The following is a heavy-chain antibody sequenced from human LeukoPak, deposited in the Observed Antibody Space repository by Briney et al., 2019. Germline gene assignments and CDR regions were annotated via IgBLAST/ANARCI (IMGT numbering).Heavy chain of an antibody. J-gene: IGHJ4*02. V-gene: IGHV3-23*01. Sequence: GGSLRLSCAASGFTFSSYAMSWVRQAPGKGLEWVSAISGSGGSTYYADSVKGRFTISRDNSKNTLYLQMNSLRAEDTAVNYCAKDGGSSWDPIDYWGQGTLVTVSS. D-gene: IGHD6-13*01. CDR1: GFTFSSYA. CDR3: AKDGGSSWDPIDY. CDR2: ISGSGGST.